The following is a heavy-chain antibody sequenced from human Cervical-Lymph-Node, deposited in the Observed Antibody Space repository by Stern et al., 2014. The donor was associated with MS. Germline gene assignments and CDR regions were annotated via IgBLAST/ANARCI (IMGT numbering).Heavy chain of an antibody. CDR3: AREGVRYLDGVAHGYYGMDV. CDR2: IYPGDSDT. Sequence: VQLVQSGAEVKKPGESLKISCKVSGYIFATNWIGWGRQKPGKGPEWMGIIYPGDSDTRYSPSFQGQVTISVDKSINTAYLQWRSLKASDTAIYFCAREGVRYLDGVAHGYYGMDVWGQGTTVTVS. J-gene: IGHJ6*02. V-gene: IGHV5-51*01. D-gene: IGHD3-9*01. CDR1: GYIFATNW.